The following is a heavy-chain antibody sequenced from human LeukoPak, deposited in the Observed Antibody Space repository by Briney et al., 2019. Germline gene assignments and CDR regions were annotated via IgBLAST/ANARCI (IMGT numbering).Heavy chain of an antibody. CDR1: GFTFSSYG. Sequence: GGSLRLSCAASGFTFSSYGMHWVRQAPGKGLEWVAFIRYDGSNKYYADSVKGRFTISRDNAENTLYLQMNSLRAEDTAVYYCVRGMNDAFDIWGQGTMVTVSS. CDR3: VRGMNDAFDI. CDR2: IRYDGSNK. V-gene: IGHV3-30*02. D-gene: IGHD3-10*01. J-gene: IGHJ3*02.